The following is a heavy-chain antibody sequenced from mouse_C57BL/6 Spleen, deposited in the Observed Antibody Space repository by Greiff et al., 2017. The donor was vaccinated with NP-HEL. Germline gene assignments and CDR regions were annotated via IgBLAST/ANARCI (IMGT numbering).Heavy chain of an antibody. CDR2: INPNYGTT. CDR1: GYSFTDYN. J-gene: IGHJ2*01. Sequence: EVKLMESGPELVKPGASVKISCKASGYSFTDYNMNWVKQSNGKSLEWIGVINPNYGTTSYNQKFKGKATLTVDQSSSTAYMQLNSLTSEDSAVYYCAIDFYYYGSSYLEDYWGQGTTLTVSS. D-gene: IGHD1-1*01. V-gene: IGHV1-39*01. CDR3: AIDFYYYGSSYLEDY.